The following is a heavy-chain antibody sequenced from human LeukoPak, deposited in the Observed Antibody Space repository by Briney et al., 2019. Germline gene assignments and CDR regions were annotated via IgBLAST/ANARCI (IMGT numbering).Heavy chain of an antibody. Sequence: GGSLRLSCAASGFTFSSYGMHWVRQAPGKGLEWVAVISYDGSNKYYADSVKGRFTISRDNSKNTLYLQMNSLRAEDTAVYYCAKDLGQLRLLNWIDTSGAGTLVTAS. J-gene: IGHJ5*02. CDR1: GFTFSSYG. CDR3: AKDLGQLRLLNWIDT. CDR2: ISYDGSNK. V-gene: IGHV3-30*18. D-gene: IGHD5-18*01.